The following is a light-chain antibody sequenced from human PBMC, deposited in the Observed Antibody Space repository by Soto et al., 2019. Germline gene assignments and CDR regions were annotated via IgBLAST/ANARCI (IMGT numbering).Light chain of an antibody. J-gene: IGKJ3*01. CDR1: QGISSY. CDR2: AAS. Sequence: DIPLTQSPSFLSASVGDRVTITCRASQGISSYLAWYQQKPGKAPKLLIYAASTLQSGVPSRFSGSGTGTEFTLTISSLHPEDFANYYCQQRNSYLFTFGPGTKVDIK. V-gene: IGKV1-9*01. CDR3: QQRNSYLFT.